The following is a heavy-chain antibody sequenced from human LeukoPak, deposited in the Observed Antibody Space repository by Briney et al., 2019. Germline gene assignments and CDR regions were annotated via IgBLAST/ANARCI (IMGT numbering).Heavy chain of an antibody. CDR2: IGTAGDT. V-gene: IGHV3-13*01. CDR1: GFTFSRYD. J-gene: IGHJ4*02. CDR3: AGAGSETQWRAFDF. Sequence: HPGGSLRLSCAASGFTFSRYDMHWVRQATGKGLKWVSGIGTAGDTYYAGSVKGRFTISRENAKNSLYLQMNSLTAGDTAVYYCAGAGSETQWRAFDFWGQGALFTVFS. D-gene: IGHD6-19*01.